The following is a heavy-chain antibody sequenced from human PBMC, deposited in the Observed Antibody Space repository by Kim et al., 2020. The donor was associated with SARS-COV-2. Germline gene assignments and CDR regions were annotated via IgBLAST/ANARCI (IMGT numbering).Heavy chain of an antibody. CDR1: GGSISSYY. J-gene: IGHJ5*02. CDR3: ARGIPVTYSSSFWGWFDP. CDR2: IYYSGST. Sequence: SETLSLTCTVSGGSISSYYWSWIRQPPGKGLEWIGYIYYSGSTNYNPSLKSRVTISVDTSKNQFSLKLSSVTAADTAVYYCARGIPVTYSSSFWGWFDPWGQGTLVTVSS. D-gene: IGHD6-6*01. V-gene: IGHV4-59*01.